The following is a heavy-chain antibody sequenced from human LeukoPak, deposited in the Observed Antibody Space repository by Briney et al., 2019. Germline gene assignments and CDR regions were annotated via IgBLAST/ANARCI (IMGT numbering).Heavy chain of an antibody. CDR1: GGSFSGYY. V-gene: IGHV4-34*01. CDR3: ARGNRVPTVTSYYFDC. J-gene: IGHJ4*02. D-gene: IGHD4-17*01. CDR2: INHSGST. Sequence: SETLSLTCAVYGGSFSGYYWSWIRQPPGKGLEWIGEINHSGSTNYNPSLKSRVTISVDTSKNQFSLKLSSVTAADTAVYYCARGNRVPTVTSYYFDCWGQGTLVTVSS.